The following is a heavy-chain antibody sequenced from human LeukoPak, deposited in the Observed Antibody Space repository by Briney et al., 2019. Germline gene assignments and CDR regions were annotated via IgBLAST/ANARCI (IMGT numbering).Heavy chain of an antibody. J-gene: IGHJ4*02. CDR1: GGSISSFY. Sequence: SETLSLTCSVSGGSISSFYWNWIRQPPGKGLEWIGYSYHSGGTNYNPSLKSRVTISVDTSKNQFSLKLNSVTAADTAMYYCARGGGDYYGILDFWGQGTLVTVSS. CDR3: ARGGGDYYGILDF. CDR2: SYHSGGT. D-gene: IGHD4-17*01. V-gene: IGHV4-59*01.